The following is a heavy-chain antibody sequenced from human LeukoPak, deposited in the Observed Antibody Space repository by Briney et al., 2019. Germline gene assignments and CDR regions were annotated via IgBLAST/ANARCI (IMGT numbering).Heavy chain of an antibody. J-gene: IGHJ3*02. CDR3: ARDHPPYYDILTGPGDAFDI. CDR1: GGSISSYH. D-gene: IGHD3-9*01. V-gene: IGHV3-64*01. Sequence: ETLTLTCTVSGGSISSYHWSWIRQPPGKGLEYVSAISSNGGSTYYANSVKGRFTISRDNSKNTLYLQMGSLRAEDMAVYYCARDHPPYYDILTGPGDAFDIWGQGTMVTVSS. CDR2: ISSNGGST.